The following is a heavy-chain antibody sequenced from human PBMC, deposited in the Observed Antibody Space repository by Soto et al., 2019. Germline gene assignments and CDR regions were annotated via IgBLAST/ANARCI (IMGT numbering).Heavy chain of an antibody. D-gene: IGHD3-16*01. J-gene: IGHJ5*02. V-gene: IGHV1-8*02. Sequence: ASVKVSCKASGYTFTGYYMHWVRQAPGQGLEWMGWMNPNSGNTGYAQKFQGRVTMTRNTSISTAYMELSSLRSEDTAVYYCARERSGGWFDPWGQGTLVTVSS. CDR1: GYTFTGYY. CDR2: MNPNSGNT. CDR3: ARERSGGWFDP.